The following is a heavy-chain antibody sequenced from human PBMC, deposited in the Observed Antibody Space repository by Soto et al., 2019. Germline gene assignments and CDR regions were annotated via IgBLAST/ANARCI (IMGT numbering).Heavy chain of an antibody. D-gene: IGHD2-2*01. J-gene: IGHJ4*02. CDR3: ARESIVVVPATSYSNYPPSDY. CDR2: TYYRSKWYN. V-gene: IGHV6-1*01. CDR1: GDSVSSNSAA. Sequence: SQTLSLTCAISGDSVSSNSAAWNWIRQSPSRGLEWLGRTYYRSKWYNDYAVSVKSRITINPDTSKNQFSLQLNSVTPEDTAVYYCARESIVVVPATSYSNYPPSDYWGQGTLVTVSS.